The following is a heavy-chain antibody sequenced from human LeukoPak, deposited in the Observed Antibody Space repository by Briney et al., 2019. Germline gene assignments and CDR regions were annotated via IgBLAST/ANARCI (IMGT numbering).Heavy chain of an antibody. D-gene: IGHD3-10*01. V-gene: IGHV3-48*04. CDR2: ISSSGTTI. J-gene: IGHJ6*03. CDR3: SSPRVVRGIIPMDV. CDR1: GFTFRSYS. Sequence: GGFLRLSCAASGFTFRSYSMNWVRQAPGKGLEWVSYISSSGTTIYYADSVKGRFTVSRDNAKNSLYLQINSLRAEDTAVYYCSSPRVVRGIIPMDVWGKGTTVTVSS.